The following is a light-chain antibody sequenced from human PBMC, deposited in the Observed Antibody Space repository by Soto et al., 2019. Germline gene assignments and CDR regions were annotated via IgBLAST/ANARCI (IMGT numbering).Light chain of an antibody. CDR1: SSNIGSNT. V-gene: IGLV1-44*01. CDR2: STN. CDR3: AAWDDSLNGVV. Sequence: QPVLTQPPSASGTPGQRVTISCSGSSSNIGSNTVNWYQQLPGTAPKLLICSTNQRPSGVPDRFSGSKSGTSASLAISGLQSEDEADYHCAAWDDSLNGVVFGRGTKVTVL. J-gene: IGLJ3*02.